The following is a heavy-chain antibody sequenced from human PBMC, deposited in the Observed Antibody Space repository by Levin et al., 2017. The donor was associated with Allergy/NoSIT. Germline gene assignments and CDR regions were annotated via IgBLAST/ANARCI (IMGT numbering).Heavy chain of an antibody. D-gene: IGHD3-10*01. CDR2: IIPVFDKT. CDR3: ARNSPGRGNYYHYGIDV. V-gene: IGHV1-69*13. CDR1: GGTFSTLA. J-gene: IGHJ6*02. Sequence: SVKVSCKASGGTFSTLAFSWVRLAPGQGLDYMGGIIPVFDKTDYAQKFQGRVTITADESTRTVFMEVSSLRSDDTAVYYCARNSPGRGNYYHYGIDVWGQGTIVTVSS.